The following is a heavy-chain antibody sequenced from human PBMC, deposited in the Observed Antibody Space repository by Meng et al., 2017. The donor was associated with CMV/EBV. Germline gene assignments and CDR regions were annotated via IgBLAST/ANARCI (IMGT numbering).Heavy chain of an antibody. CDR3: ARDEGGYSAETRYDY. CDR1: GGSFSGYY. J-gene: IGHJ4*02. Sequence: SETLSLTCAVYGGSFSGYYWSWIRQPPGKGLEWIGEINHSGSTNYNPSLKSRVTISVDTSISTAYMELSRLRSDDTAVYYCARDEGGYSAETRYDYWGQGTLVTVSS. V-gene: IGHV4-34*01. CDR2: INHSGST. D-gene: IGHD5-12*01.